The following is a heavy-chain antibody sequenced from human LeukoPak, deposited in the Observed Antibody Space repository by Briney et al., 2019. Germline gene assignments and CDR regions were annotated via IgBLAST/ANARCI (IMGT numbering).Heavy chain of an antibody. CDR3: ARVEGSSGYYGRGYFDY. CDR2: ISSSGSTI. V-gene: IGHV3-48*03. D-gene: IGHD3-22*01. Sequence: SGGSLRLSCAASGFTFSSYEMNWVRQAPGKGLEWVSYISSSGSTIYYADSVKGRFTISRDNAKNSLYLQMNSLRAEDTAVYYCARVEGSSGYYGRGYFDYWGQGTLVTVSS. CDR1: GFTFSSYE. J-gene: IGHJ4*02.